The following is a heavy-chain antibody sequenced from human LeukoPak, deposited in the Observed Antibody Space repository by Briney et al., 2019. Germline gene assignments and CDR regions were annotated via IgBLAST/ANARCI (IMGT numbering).Heavy chain of an antibody. V-gene: IGHV3-21*01. Sequence: GGSLRLSCAASGFTFSIYSMNWVRQAPGKGLEWVSSISSSSSYIYYADSVKGRFTISRDNAKNSLYLQMNSLRAEDTAVYYCARRIAVAGTRYFQHWGQGTLVTVSS. CDR1: GFTFSIYS. CDR3: ARRIAVAGTRYFQH. J-gene: IGHJ1*01. CDR2: ISSSSSYI. D-gene: IGHD6-19*01.